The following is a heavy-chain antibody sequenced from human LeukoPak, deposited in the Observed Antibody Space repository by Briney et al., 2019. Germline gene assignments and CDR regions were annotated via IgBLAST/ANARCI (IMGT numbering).Heavy chain of an antibody. CDR1: GFTFSSYS. J-gene: IGHJ6*02. Sequence: PGGSLRLSCAASGFTFSSYSMNWVRQAPGKGLEWVSSISSSSSYIYYADSVKGRFTISRDNAKNSLYLQMNSLRAEDTAVYYCARGFREGGGYSYGYISYYYGMDVWGQGTTVTVSS. CDR3: ARGFREGGGYSYGYISYYYGMDV. V-gene: IGHV3-21*01. CDR2: ISSSSSYI. D-gene: IGHD5-18*01.